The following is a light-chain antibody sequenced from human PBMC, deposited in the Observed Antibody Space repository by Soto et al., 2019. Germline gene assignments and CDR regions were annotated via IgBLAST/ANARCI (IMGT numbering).Light chain of an antibody. CDR1: QSVSCSY. CDR2: GAS. CDR3: QQYGSSPFT. Sequence: EIVLTQSPGTLSLSPGERATLSCRASQSVSCSYLAWYHQKPGQAPSLVIYGASGSATGIPDRFSGSVSGAVFTLTISRLEPEDFAVYYCQQYGSSPFTFGQGTRLEIK. V-gene: IGKV3-20*01. J-gene: IGKJ5*01.